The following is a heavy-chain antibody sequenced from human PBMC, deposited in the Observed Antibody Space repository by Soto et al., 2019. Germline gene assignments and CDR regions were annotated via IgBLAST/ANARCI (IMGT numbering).Heavy chain of an antibody. CDR3: ARSKRLDP. CDR1: AYTFTSYD. J-gene: IGHJ5*02. Sequence: QVQLVQSGAEVKKPGASVKVSCKASAYTFTSYDINSVRQATGQGLEWMRWMNPNSGNTGYAQKFQGRVTMTRNTPMSTAYIVLSSLRSEDAAVYYCARSKRLDPWGQGTRVTDS. V-gene: IGHV1-8*01. CDR2: MNPNSGNT. D-gene: IGHD6-19*01.